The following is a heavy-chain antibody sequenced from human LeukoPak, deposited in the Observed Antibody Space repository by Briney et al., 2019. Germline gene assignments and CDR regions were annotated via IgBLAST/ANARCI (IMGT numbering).Heavy chain of an antibody. CDR2: ISYDGRNI. CDR1: GFTFNNYG. D-gene: IGHD2-2*01. J-gene: IGHJ4*02. CDR3: AKGPLRGTAAAIDY. V-gene: IGHV3-30*18. Sequence: GGSLRLSCAASGFTFNNYGMHWVRQAPGKGLEWVAVISYDGRNIHYPDSVKGRFTISRNISTDTLWLQMDSLRTEDTAVYYCAKGPLRGTAAAIDYWGQGTLVTVSS.